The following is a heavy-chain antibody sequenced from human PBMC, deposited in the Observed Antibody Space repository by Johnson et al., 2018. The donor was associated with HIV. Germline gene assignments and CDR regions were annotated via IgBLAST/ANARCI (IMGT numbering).Heavy chain of an antibody. Sequence: QVLLVESGGGVVQPGRSLRLSCTASGFTFSSYGMHWVRQAPGKGLEWVAVIWYDGSNKYYGDSVKGRFTISRDNSKNTLFLQMNSLRAEDTAVYYCAGGFYYGSGSYHGGFDIWGQGTMGTVSS. CDR3: AGGFYYGSGSYHGGFDI. V-gene: IGHV3-33*01. CDR1: GFTFSSYG. CDR2: IWYDGSNK. J-gene: IGHJ3*02. D-gene: IGHD3-10*01.